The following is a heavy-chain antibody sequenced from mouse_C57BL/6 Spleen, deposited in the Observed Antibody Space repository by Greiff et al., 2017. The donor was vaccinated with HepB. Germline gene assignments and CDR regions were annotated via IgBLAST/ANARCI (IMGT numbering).Heavy chain of an antibody. CDR3: ARSGTVVADYFDY. V-gene: IGHV1-80*01. Sequence: LVESGAELVKPGASVKISCKASGYAFSSYWMNWVKQRPGKGLEWIGQIYPGDGDTNYNGKFKGKATLTADKSSSTAYMQLSSLTSEDSAVYFCARSGTVVADYFDYWGQGTTLTVSS. CDR1: GYAFSSYW. D-gene: IGHD1-1*01. J-gene: IGHJ2*01. CDR2: IYPGDGDT.